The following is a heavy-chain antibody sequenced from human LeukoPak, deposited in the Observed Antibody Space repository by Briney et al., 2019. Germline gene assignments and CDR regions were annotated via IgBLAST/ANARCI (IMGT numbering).Heavy chain of an antibody. D-gene: IGHD2/OR15-2a*01. V-gene: IGHV3-30*01. Sequence: GSLRLSCTASGFTFSTFPMHWVRQAPDKGLEWVAVLSSDGTLTYYADSVRGRFTMSRDNSKSTLYLQMNSLAADDTAVYYCARVHNYFVDYWGQGILVTVSS. CDR2: LSSDGTLT. J-gene: IGHJ4*02. CDR3: ARVHNYFVDY. CDR1: GFTFSTFP.